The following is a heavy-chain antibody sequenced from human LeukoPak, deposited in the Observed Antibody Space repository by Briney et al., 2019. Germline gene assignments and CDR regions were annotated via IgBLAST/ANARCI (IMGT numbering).Heavy chain of an antibody. V-gene: IGHV3-74*03. CDR1: GFTFSSTW. CDR2: IESDGRRT. CDR3: AREHYFYYMDG. J-gene: IGHJ6*03. Sequence: GGSLRLSCAASGFTFSSTWMHWVRQVPGKELVWVARIESDGRRTTYAESVKGRFTISRDNAKNTLYLEMNSLRVEDTAVYYCAREHYFYYMDGWGKGTTVTVSS.